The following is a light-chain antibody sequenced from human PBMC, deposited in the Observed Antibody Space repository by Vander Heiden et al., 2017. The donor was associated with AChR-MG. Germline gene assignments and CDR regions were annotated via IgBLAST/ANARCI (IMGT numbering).Light chain of an antibody. J-gene: IGKJ1*01. CDR2: DAS. CDR3: QQEDTCPWT. CDR1: QSISSW. V-gene: IGKV1-5*01. Sequence: DIQMTQSPATLSASVGDRVTITCRASQSISSWLAWYQQKPGKAPKLLIYDASTLESGVPSRFSGSGSGTEFTLTISSLQPDDFATYYCQQEDTCPWTFGQRTKVEIK.